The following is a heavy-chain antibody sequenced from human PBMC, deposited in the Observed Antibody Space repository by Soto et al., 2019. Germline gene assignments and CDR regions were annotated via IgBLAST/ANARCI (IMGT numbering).Heavy chain of an antibody. Sequence: GXSXKVSFKASGYTXSNYDINWVRQATGQGLEWMGWMNPNSGITGYAQKFQGRVTMNRNTSISTDYMALSSLTSEDTAIYYCARASGMNVWGQGTTGTVSS. CDR3: ARASGMNV. V-gene: IGHV1-8*01. CDR2: MNPNSGIT. J-gene: IGHJ6*02. CDR1: GYTXSNYD.